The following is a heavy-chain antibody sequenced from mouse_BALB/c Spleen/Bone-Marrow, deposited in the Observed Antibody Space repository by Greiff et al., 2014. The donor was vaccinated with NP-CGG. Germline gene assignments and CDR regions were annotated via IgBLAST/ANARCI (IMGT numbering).Heavy chain of an antibody. D-gene: IGHD2-3*01. CDR3: TRDGHNYYAMDY. Sequence: QVQLQQSGAELVKPGTSVRLSCKASGYTFTTYYIYWVKQRAGQGPEWIGEINPSNGGTNFNEKYKSKATLTVDKSSSTSYMQLSSLTSEDSAVYYCTRDGHNYYAMDYWGQGTSVTVSS. CDR1: GYTFTTYY. V-gene: IGHV1S81*02. J-gene: IGHJ4*01. CDR2: INPSNGGT.